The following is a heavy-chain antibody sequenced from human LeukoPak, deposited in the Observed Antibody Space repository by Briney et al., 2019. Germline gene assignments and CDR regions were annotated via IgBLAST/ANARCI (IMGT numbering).Heavy chain of an antibody. CDR2: IIPMFPTA. D-gene: IGHD4-23*01. Sequence: ASVKVSCKASGSSGDTFNSHGVSWVRQAPGQGLEWMGGIIPMFPTAQYSQKFQGRISISADKSTTTAYMELSGLTLEDTALYYCARGGSYGGYHSYWGQGTLVTVSS. CDR3: ARGGSYGGYHSY. CDR1: GSSGDTFNSHG. V-gene: IGHV1-69*06. J-gene: IGHJ4*02.